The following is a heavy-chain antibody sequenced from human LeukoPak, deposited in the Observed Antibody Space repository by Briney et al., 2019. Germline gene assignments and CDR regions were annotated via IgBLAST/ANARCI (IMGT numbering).Heavy chain of an antibody. V-gene: IGHV4-4*07. CDR2: VYSSGVG. J-gene: IGHJ4*02. CDR1: GGSITGYY. CDR3: AREEFLHEIDSSGYFVY. Sequence: PSETLPLTCTVSGGSITGYYWNWIRQPAGQGLEWLGRVYSSGVGNYNPSLTSRVTMSVDTSKNQFSLKLTSLTPADTAVYYCAREEFLHEIDSSGYFVYWGQGTLVTVSS. D-gene: IGHD3-22*01.